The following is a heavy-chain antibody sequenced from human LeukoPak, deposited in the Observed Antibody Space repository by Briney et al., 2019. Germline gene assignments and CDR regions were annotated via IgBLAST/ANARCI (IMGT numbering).Heavy chain of an antibody. CDR1: GYTFTSYG. CDR2: ISTYNGNT. D-gene: IGHD5-24*01. Sequence: ASVKVSCKAAGYTFTSYGISWVRQAPGQGLEWMGWISTYNGNTNYAQKLQGRVTITADESTSTAYMELSSLRSEDTAVYYCARVEDGYNLWQVAVWGQGTLVTVSS. CDR3: ARVEDGYNLWQVAV. V-gene: IGHV1-18*01. J-gene: IGHJ4*02.